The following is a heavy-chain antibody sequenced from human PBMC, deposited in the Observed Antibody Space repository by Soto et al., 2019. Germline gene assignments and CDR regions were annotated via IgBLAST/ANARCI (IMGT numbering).Heavy chain of an antibody. CDR2: TYYRSKWYN. V-gene: IGHV6-1*01. CDR1: GDSVSSNSAA. D-gene: IGHD6-19*01. CDR3: ARQPSGIAVAGSHGHGMDV. Sequence: PSQTLSLTCAISGDSVSSNSAAWNWIRQSPSRGLEWLGRTYYRSKWYNDYAVSVKSRITINPDTSKNQFSLQLNSVTPEDTAVYYCARQPSGIAVAGSHGHGMDVWGQGTTVTVSS. J-gene: IGHJ6*02.